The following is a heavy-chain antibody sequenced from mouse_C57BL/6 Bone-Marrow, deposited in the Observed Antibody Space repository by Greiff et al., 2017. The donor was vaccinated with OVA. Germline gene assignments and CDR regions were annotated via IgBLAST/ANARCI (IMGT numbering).Heavy chain of an antibody. CDR3: ARNRCFDY. Sequence: VQLVESGPGLVQPSQCLSISCTVSGFSLTSYGVHWVRQSPGKGLEWLGVIWSGGSTNYNAAFISRLSISNDNSKTQVFYKKNSRQANDTAIYYCARNRCFDYWGQGTTLTVSS. V-gene: IGHV2-2*02. CDR1: GFSLTSYG. CDR2: IWSGGST. J-gene: IGHJ2*01.